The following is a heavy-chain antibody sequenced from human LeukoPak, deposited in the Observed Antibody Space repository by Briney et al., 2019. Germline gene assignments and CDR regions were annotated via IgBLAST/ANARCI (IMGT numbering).Heavy chain of an antibody. CDR3: TSTHADSSGWYSHGAFDI. CDR2: IRSKANSYAT. Sequence: GGSLRLSCAASGFTFSGSAMHWVRQAFGKGLEWVGRIRSKANSYATAYAASVKGRFTISRDDSKNTAYLQMNSLKTEDTAVYYCTSTHADSSGWYSHGAFDIWGQGTMVTVSS. CDR1: GFTFSGSA. D-gene: IGHD6-19*01. V-gene: IGHV3-73*01. J-gene: IGHJ3*02.